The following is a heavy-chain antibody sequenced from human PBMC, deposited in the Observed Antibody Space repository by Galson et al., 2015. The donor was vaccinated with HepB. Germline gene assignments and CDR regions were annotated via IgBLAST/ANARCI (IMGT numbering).Heavy chain of an antibody. V-gene: IGHV3-30*04. CDR2: ISYDGSNK. CDR3: ARGSGFGESGPQRGNDY. J-gene: IGHJ4*02. CDR1: GFTFSSYA. Sequence: SLRLSCAASGFTFSSYAMHWVRQAPGKGLEWVAVISYDGSNKYYADSVKGRFTISRDNSKNTLYLQMNSLRAEDTAVYYCARGSGFGESGPQRGNDYWGQGTLVTVSS. D-gene: IGHD3-10*01.